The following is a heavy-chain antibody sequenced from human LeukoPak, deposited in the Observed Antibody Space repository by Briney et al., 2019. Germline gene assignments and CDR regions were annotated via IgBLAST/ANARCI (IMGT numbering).Heavy chain of an antibody. D-gene: IGHD3-10*01. CDR1: GGSISSGGYY. Sequence: PSQTLSLTCTVSGGSISSGGYYWSWIRQPPGKGLEWIGYIYHSGSTYYNPSLKSRVTISVDRSNNHFSLRLTSVSAADTAVYYCARAGAWQIDPWGQGTLVTVSS. J-gene: IGHJ5*02. CDR2: IYHSGST. CDR3: ARAGAWQIDP. V-gene: IGHV4-30-2*01.